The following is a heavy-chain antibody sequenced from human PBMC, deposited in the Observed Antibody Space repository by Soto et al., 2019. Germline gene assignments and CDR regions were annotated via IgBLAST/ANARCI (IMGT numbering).Heavy chain of an antibody. V-gene: IGHV3-30*18. J-gene: IGHJ4*02. CDR3: AKPVGRGYSSSWYVPDY. D-gene: IGHD6-13*01. CDR2: ISYDGSNK. CDR1: GFTFSSYG. Sequence: LRLSCAASGFTFSSYGMHWVRQAPGKGLEWGAVISYDGSNKYYADSVKGRFTISRDNSKNTLYLQMNGLRAEDTAVYYCAKPVGRGYSSSWYVPDYWGQGTLVTVSS.